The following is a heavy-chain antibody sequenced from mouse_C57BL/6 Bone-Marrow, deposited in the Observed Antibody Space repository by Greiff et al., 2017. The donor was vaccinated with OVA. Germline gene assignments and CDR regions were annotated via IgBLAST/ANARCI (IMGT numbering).Heavy chain of an antibody. CDR3: ERGFYHYFDY. Sequence: VQLQQPGAELVKPGASVKLSCKASGYTFTSYWMHWVKQRPGQGLEWIGMIHPNSGSTNYNEKFKSKATLTVDKSSSTAYMQRSSLTSEDSAVYDCERGFYHYFDYGGQGTTLTVSA. J-gene: IGHJ2*01. V-gene: IGHV1-64*01. CDR2: IHPNSGST. CDR1: GYTFTSYW.